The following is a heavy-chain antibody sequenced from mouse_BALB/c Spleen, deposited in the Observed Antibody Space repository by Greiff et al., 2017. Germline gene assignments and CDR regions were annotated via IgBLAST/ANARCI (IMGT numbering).Heavy chain of an antibody. Sequence: QVQLQQPGAELVKPGASVKLSCKASGYTFTSYWMHWVKQRPGQGLEWIGEINPSNGRTNYNEKFKSKATLTVDKSSSTAYMQLSSLTSEDSAVYYCARGNWDGMTWFAYWGQGTLVTVSA. CDR3: ARGNWDGMTWFAY. V-gene: IGHV1S81*02. J-gene: IGHJ3*01. D-gene: IGHD4-1*01. CDR1: GYTFTSYW. CDR2: INPSNGRT.